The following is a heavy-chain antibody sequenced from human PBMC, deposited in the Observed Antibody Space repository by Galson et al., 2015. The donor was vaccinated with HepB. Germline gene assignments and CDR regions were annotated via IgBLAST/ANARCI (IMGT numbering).Heavy chain of an antibody. CDR3: ARVDCSSTSCYQGLGFDY. Sequence: LRLSCAASGFTFSSYAMHWVRQAPGKGLEWVAVISYDGSNKYYADSVKGRFTISRDNSKNTLYLQMNSLRAEDTAVYYCARVDCSSTSCYQGLGFDYWGQGTLVTVSS. D-gene: IGHD2-2*01. CDR2: ISYDGSNK. J-gene: IGHJ4*02. CDR1: GFTFSSYA. V-gene: IGHV3-30-3*01.